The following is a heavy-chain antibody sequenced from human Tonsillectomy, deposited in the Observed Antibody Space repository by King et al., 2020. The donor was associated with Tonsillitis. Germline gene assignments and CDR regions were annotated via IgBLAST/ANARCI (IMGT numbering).Heavy chain of an antibody. V-gene: IGHV1-18*01. CDR2: SSGYNGDT. D-gene: IGHD3-3*01. CDR1: GYTFTTYG. CDR3: ARALHYDFWCGHFFDY. J-gene: IGHJ4*02. Sequence: QVQLVESGAEVKKPGASVKVSCKASGYTFTTYGVNWVRQAPGQGLEWMGWSSGYNGDTSYAQRLQGRVTMTTDTSTTTAYMELRSLRSDDTAVYYCARALHYDFWCGHFFDYWGQGTLVTVSS.